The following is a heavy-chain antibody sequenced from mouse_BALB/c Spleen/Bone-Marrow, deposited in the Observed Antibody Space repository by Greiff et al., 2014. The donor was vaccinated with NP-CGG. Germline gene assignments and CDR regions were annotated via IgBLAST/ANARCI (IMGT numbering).Heavy chain of an antibody. CDR3: TREGDSPFAY. Sequence: QVQLKQSGAELVRPGASVKLSCKASGYTFTSYYMYWVKQRPGQGLEWIGEINPSNGGTNFNEKFKSKATLTVDKSSSTAYMQLSSLTSEDSAVYYCTREGDSPFAYWGQGTLVNVSA. CDR1: GYTFTSYY. J-gene: IGHJ3*01. V-gene: IGHV1S81*02. D-gene: IGHD2-13*01. CDR2: INPSNGGT.